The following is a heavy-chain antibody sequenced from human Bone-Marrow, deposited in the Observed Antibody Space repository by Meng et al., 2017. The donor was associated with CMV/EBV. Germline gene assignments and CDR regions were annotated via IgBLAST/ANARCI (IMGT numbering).Heavy chain of an antibody. CDR1: GGTFSSYT. D-gene: IGHD1-7*01. V-gene: IGHV1-69*04. CDR2: IIPILGIA. Sequence: SVKVSCKASGGTFSSYTISWVRQAPGQGLEWMGRIIPILGIANYAQKFQGRVTITADKSTSTAYMELSSLRSEDTAVYYCARDGGLTGTTWDYYYGMDVWGQGTTVTVSS. CDR3: ARDGGLTGTTWDYYYGMDV. J-gene: IGHJ6*02.